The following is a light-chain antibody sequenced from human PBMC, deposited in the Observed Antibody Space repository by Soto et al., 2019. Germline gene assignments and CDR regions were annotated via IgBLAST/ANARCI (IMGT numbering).Light chain of an antibody. CDR3: QQYENRHT. Sequence: DIQMTQSPSSLSASVGDRVTITCQASQNINNYLNWYQQKPGRAPKLLIYDASNLEAGVPSRFRGSGSGTDFTFTSSRLQPEDLATYYCQQYENRHTFGQGTRLEIK. CDR1: QNINNY. V-gene: IGKV1-33*01. J-gene: IGKJ5*01. CDR2: DAS.